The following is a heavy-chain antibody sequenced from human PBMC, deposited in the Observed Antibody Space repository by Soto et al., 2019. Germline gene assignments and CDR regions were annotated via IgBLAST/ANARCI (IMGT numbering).Heavy chain of an antibody. CDR2: IYYTGGT. CDR3: ARSISLVRGVLSD. D-gene: IGHD3-10*01. Sequence: QVQLQGSGPGLVKPSQTLSLTCSVSGDSISSGDNYWSWIRQPPGKGLEWIGYIYYTGGTQYNPSLKSRVSILVDTSNNQFSLELRSVTAADTAVYYCARSISLVRGVLSDWGQGTLVTVSS. J-gene: IGHJ4*02. V-gene: IGHV4-30-4*01. CDR1: GDSISSGDNY.